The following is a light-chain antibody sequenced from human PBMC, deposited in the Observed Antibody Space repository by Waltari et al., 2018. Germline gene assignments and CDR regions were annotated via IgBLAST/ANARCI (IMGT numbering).Light chain of an antibody. V-gene: IGKV1-39*01. CDR1: QSISSY. CDR3: QQSYSQSRT. J-gene: IGKJ1*01. CDR2: AAS. Sequence: DIQMTQSPSSLSASVGDRVTITCRASQSISSYLSWYQQKPGRATKLLSYAASSLESGVPSRFSGSGSGRDFTLIISSLQPEDFATYSCQQSYSQSRTFGQGTKVEI.